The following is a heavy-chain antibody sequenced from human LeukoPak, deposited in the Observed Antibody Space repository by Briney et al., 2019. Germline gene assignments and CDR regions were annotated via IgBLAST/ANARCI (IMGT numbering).Heavy chain of an antibody. V-gene: IGHV3-30*04. CDR3: ARDPAVAGPGDY. J-gene: IGHJ4*02. D-gene: IGHD6-19*01. CDR2: ISYDGSNK. Sequence: GGSLRLSCAASGFTFSSYAMHWVRQAPGKGLEWVAVISYDGSNKYYADSVKGRFTISRDNSKNTPYLQMNSLRAEDTAVYYCARDPAVAGPGDYWGQGTLVTVSS. CDR1: GFTFSSYA.